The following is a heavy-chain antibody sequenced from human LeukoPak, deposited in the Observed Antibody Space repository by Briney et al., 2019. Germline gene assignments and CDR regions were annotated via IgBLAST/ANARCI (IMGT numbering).Heavy chain of an antibody. CDR2: INHSGST. J-gene: IGHJ4*02. CDR1: GGSFSGYY. CDR3: ARQWTSLSSSTLDY. Sequence: SETLSLTCAVYGGSFSGYYWSWIRQPPGKGLEWIGEINHSGSTNYNPSLKSRVTISVDTSKNQFSLKLSSVTAADTAVYYCARQWTSLSSSTLDYWGQGTLVTVSS. V-gene: IGHV4-34*01. D-gene: IGHD6-6*01.